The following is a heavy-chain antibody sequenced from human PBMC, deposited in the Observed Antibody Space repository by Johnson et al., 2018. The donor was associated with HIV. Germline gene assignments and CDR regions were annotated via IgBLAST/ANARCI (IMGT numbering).Heavy chain of an antibody. V-gene: IGHV3-15*01. D-gene: IGHD1-26*01. CDR3: ARSSGSYLDDAFDI. CDR2: IKSKADGGTT. CDR1: GFTFTNAW. Sequence: VQLVESGGGLVKPGGSLRLSCAASGFTFTNAWMSWVRQAPGKGLEWVGRIKSKADGGTTDYAPPVKGRFTISRDNSKNTLYLQMNSLRAEDTAVYYCARSSGSYLDDAFDIWGQGTMVTVSS. J-gene: IGHJ3*02.